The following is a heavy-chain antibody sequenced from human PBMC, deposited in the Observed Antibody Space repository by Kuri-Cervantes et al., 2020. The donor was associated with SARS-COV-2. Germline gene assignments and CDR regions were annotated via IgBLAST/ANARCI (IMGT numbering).Heavy chain of an antibody. J-gene: IGHJ4*02. Sequence: SETLSLTCAVSGYSISSGYYWGWIRQPPGKGLEWVGSIYHSGRTYYNPSLKSRVTISVDTSKNQFSLKLSSVTAADTAVYYCARHNNCSGGSCYAGPFDYWGQGTLVTVSS. CDR1: GYSISSGYY. D-gene: IGHD2-15*01. CDR3: ARHNNCSGGSCYAGPFDY. V-gene: IGHV4-38-2*01. CDR2: IYHSGRT.